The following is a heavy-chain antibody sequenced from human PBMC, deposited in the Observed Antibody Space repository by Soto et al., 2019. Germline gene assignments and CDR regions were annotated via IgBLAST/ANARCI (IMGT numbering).Heavy chain of an antibody. CDR1: GYTFTSYY. Sequence: ASVKVSCKASGYTFTSYYMHWVRQAPGQGLEWMGIINPSGGSTSYAQKFQGRVTMTRDTSTSTVYMELSSLRSEDTAVYYCARMNYYDTSGYPFAYWGQGMMVTVSS. V-gene: IGHV1-46*01. CDR2: INPSGGST. J-gene: IGHJ4*02. D-gene: IGHD3-22*01. CDR3: ARMNYYDTSGYPFAY.